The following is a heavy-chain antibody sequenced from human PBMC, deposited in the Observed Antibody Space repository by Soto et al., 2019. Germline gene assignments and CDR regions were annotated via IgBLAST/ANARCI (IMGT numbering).Heavy chain of an antibody. CDR1: GGSFSGYY. D-gene: IGHD3-3*01. CDR3: ARGDPYYDFWSGYYGGWFDP. Sequence: SETLSLTCAVYGGSFSGYYWSWIRQPPGKGLEWIGEINHSGSTNYNPSLKSRVTISVDTSKNQFSLKLSSVTAADTAVYYCARGDPYYDFWSGYYGGWFDPWGQGTLVTVSS. V-gene: IGHV4-34*01. CDR2: INHSGST. J-gene: IGHJ5*02.